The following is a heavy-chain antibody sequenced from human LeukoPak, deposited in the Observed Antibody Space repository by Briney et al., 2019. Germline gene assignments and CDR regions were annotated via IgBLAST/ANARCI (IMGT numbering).Heavy chain of an antibody. CDR1: GGSISSYY. V-gene: IGHV4-59*01. J-gene: IGHJ4*02. Sequence: PSETLSLNCTVSGGSISSYYWSWIRQPPGKGLEWIGYIYYSGSTNYNPSLKSRVTISVDTSKNQFSLKLSSVTAADTAVYYCARDLSVLTGYIYDVWGQGTLVTVSS. D-gene: IGHD5-18*01. CDR2: IYYSGST. CDR3: ARDLSVLTGYIYDV.